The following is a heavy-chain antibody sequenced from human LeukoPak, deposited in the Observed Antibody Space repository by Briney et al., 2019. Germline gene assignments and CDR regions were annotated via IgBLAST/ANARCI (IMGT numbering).Heavy chain of an antibody. Sequence: GGSLRLSCAASGFTFSDYYMSRIRQAPGKGLEWVSYISSSGSTIYYADSVKGRFTISRDNAKNSLYLQMNSLRAEDTAVYYCARDSGAYYDSSGSSNFDYWGQGTLVTVSS. CDR2: ISSSGSTI. CDR3: ARDSGAYYDSSGSSNFDY. V-gene: IGHV3-11*01. CDR1: GFTFSDYY. J-gene: IGHJ4*02. D-gene: IGHD3-22*01.